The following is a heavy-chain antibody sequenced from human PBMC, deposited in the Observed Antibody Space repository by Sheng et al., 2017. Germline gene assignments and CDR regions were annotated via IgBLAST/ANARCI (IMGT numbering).Heavy chain of an antibody. J-gene: IGHJ1*01. CDR2: IWYDGSNK. D-gene: IGHD6-13*01. V-gene: IGHV3-33*01. CDR1: GFTFSSYG. Sequence: QVQLVESGGGVVQPGRSLRLSCAASGFTFSSYGMHWVRQAPGKGLEWVAVIWYDGSNKYYADSVKGRFTISRDNSKNTLYLQMNSLRAEDTAVYYCAREEGIAAAAQEYFQHWGQGTLVTVSS. CDR3: AREEGIAAAAQEYFQH.